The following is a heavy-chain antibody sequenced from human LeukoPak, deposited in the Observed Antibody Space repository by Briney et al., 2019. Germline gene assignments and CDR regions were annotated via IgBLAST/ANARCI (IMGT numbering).Heavy chain of an antibody. CDR1: GYTLTELS. D-gene: IGHD3-22*01. J-gene: IGHJ4*02. CDR2: INPSGGST. Sequence: ASVKVSCKVSGYTLTELSMHWVRQAPGQGLEWMGIINPSGGSTSYAQKFQGRVTMTRDTSTSTVYMELSSLRSEDTAVYYCARVSLDYYDSSGYDYYFDYWGQGTLVTVSS. CDR3: ARVSLDYYDSSGYDYYFDY. V-gene: IGHV1-46*01.